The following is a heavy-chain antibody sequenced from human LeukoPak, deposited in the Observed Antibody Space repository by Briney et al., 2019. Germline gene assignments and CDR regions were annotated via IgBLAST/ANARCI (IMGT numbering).Heavy chain of an antibody. CDR2: ILSDGSSK. CDR1: GFTFSSYA. CDR3: AKDIH. V-gene: IGHV3-30*18. J-gene: IGHJ4*02. Sequence: PGGSLRLSCAASGFTFSSYAMSWVRQAPGKGLEWVAVILSDGSSKYYADSVKGRFTISRDNSKNTLYLQMNSLRDEDTAVYYCAKDIHWGQGTLVTVSS.